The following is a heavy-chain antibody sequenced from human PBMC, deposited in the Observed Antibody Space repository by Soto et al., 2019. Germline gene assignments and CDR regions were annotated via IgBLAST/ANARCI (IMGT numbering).Heavy chain of an antibody. V-gene: IGHV3-66*01. CDR2: IYSGGST. J-gene: IGHJ4*02. CDR1: GLTVSTNS. CDR3: ARGTPLFSFGYQRGNFFDY. Sequence: GGSLILSCVVSGLTVSTNSMNWVRQAPGKGLEWVSNIYSGGSTYYADSVKGRFTISRDTSRNMLYLQMSSLRVEDTAVYYCARGTPLFSFGYQRGNFFDYWGQGALVTVSS. D-gene: IGHD3-22*01.